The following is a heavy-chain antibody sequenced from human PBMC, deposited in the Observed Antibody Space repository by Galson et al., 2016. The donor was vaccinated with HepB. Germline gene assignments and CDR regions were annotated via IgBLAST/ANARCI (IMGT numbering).Heavy chain of an antibody. CDR3: ARVVATGFDP. CDR2: IKSDGSGT. D-gene: IGHD6-13*01. J-gene: IGHJ5*02. Sequence: SLRLSCAASDISFRTSWMHWVRQGPGKGLAWVSNIKSDGSGTTYADPVKGRFTISRDNAKNTLYLQMNSLRVDDTAIYYCARVVATGFDPWGQGTQVTVSP. CDR1: DISFRTSW. V-gene: IGHV3-74*01.